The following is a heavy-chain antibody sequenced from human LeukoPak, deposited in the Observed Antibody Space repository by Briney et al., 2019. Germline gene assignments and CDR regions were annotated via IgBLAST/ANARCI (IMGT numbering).Heavy chain of an antibody. CDR1: RFTSRYDW. Sequence: AGSLRLSCAASRFTSRYDWMSWVRQAPGKGLEWVATITQDGSEKNYAHSLKGRFPISRTNPKISLYLQMTSLSADDTAVYYCARDGSPGPYYDYSRDVWGQGTTVTVSS. J-gene: IGHJ6*02. CDR2: ITQDGSEK. D-gene: IGHD3-10*01. CDR3: ARDGSPGPYYDYSRDV. V-gene: IGHV3-7*05.